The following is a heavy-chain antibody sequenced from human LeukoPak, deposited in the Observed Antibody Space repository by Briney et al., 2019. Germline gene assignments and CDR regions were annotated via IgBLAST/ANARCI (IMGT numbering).Heavy chain of an antibody. J-gene: IGHJ6*02. CDR1: GFTFSSYA. CDR2: ISGSGGST. CDR3: ARAYCSGGSCPDRYYGMDV. D-gene: IGHD2-15*01. V-gene: IGHV3-23*01. Sequence: GGSLRLSCAASGFTFSSYAMSWVRQAPGKGLEWVSAISGSGGSTYYADSVKGRFTISRDNSKNSLYLQMNSLRTEDTALYYCARAYCSGGSCPDRYYGMDVWGQGTTVTVSS.